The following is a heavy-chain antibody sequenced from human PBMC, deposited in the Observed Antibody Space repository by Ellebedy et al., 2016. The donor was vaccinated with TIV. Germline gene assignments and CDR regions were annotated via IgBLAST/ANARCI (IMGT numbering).Heavy chain of an antibody. CDR3: ARLGVIAAAGASDY. V-gene: IGHV3-11*01. D-gene: IGHD6-13*01. CDR1: GFTFSGYY. Sequence: PGGSLRLSCAASGFTFSGYYMSWFRQAPGKGPEWVSYISNSGDLMYYADSVKGRFTTSRDNAENSLYLQMNSLRAEDTAVYFCARLGVIAAAGASDYWGQGTLVIVSS. J-gene: IGHJ4*02. CDR2: ISNSGDLM.